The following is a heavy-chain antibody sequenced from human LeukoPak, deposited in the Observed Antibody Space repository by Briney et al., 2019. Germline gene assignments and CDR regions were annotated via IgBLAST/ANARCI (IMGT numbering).Heavy chain of an antibody. Sequence: ASVKVSCKVSGYTLTELSIHWVRQAPGKGLEWMGGFDPEDGETIYAQKFQGRVTMTEDTSTDTAYMELSSLRSEDTAVYSCATPYYDSTTGHFQHWGQGTLVTVSS. CDR1: GYTLTELS. D-gene: IGHD3-22*01. CDR2: FDPEDGET. V-gene: IGHV1-24*01. CDR3: ATPYYDSTTGHFQH. J-gene: IGHJ1*01.